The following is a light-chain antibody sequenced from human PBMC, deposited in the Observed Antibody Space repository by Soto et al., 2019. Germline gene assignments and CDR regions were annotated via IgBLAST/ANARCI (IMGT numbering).Light chain of an antibody. J-gene: IGKJ2*01. Sequence: EIVLTQSPGTLSLSPGERATLSCRASQSVSSSYLAWYQQKPGQAPRLLIYGASSRATGIPDRFSASGFGTDFTLSISRLEPEDFAVFYCQQYGISPYTFGQGTKLEMK. CDR2: GAS. V-gene: IGKV3-20*01. CDR1: QSVSSSY. CDR3: QQYGISPYT.